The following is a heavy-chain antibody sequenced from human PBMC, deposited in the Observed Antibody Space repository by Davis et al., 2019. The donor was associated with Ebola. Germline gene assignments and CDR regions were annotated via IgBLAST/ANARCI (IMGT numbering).Heavy chain of an antibody. J-gene: IGHJ5*02. CDR1: GFTFSSYE. CDR2: ISGSGGST. V-gene: IGHV3-23*01. CDR3: ARGAIFGVVIS. D-gene: IGHD3-3*01. Sequence: GESLKISCAASGFTFSSYEMNWVRQAPGKGLEWVSAISGSGGSTYYADSVKGRFTISRDNAKNTLYLQMNSLRAEDTAVYYCARGAIFGVVISWGQGTLVTVSS.